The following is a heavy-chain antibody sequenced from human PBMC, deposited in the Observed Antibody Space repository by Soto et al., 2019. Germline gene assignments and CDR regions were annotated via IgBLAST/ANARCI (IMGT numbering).Heavy chain of an antibody. CDR1: GGSISSYY. CDR2: IYYSGST. CDR3: ARETITMTSNWFDP. J-gene: IGHJ5*02. D-gene: IGHD3-22*01. Sequence: PSETLSLTCTVSGGSISSYYWSWIRQPPGKGLEWIGYIYYSGSTNYNPSLKSRVTISVDTSKNQFSLKLSSVTAADTAVYYCARETITMTSNWFDPWGQGTLVTVS. V-gene: IGHV4-59*01.